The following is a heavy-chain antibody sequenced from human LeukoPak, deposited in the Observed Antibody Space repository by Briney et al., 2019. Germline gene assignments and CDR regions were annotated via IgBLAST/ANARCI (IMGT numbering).Heavy chain of an antibody. CDR3: AREHYGDSSHFDD. Sequence: PGGSLRLSCAASGFTFSSYSMNWVRQAPGKGLEWVSSISSSSSYIYYADSVKGRFTISRDNAKNSLYLQMNSLRAEDTAVYYCAREHYGDSSHFDDWGQGTLVTVSS. J-gene: IGHJ4*02. D-gene: IGHD4-17*01. CDR2: ISSSSSYI. V-gene: IGHV3-21*01. CDR1: GFTFSSYS.